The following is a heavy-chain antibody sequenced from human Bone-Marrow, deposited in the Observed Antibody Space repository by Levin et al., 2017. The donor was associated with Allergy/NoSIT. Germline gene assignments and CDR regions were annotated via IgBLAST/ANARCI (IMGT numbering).Heavy chain of an antibody. Sequence: GESLKISCAASGFTFSSYGMHWVRQAPGKGLEWVAVISYDGSNKYYADSVKGRFTISRDNSKNTLYLQMNSLRAEDTAVYYCAKDLNSYGNYGMDVWGQGTTVTVSS. CDR2: ISYDGSNK. J-gene: IGHJ6*02. V-gene: IGHV3-30*18. CDR3: AKDLNSYGNYGMDV. D-gene: IGHD5-18*01. CDR1: GFTFSSYG.